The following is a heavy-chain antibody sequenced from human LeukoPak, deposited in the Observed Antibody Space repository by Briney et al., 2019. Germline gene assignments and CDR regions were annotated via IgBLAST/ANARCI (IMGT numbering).Heavy chain of an antibody. CDR2: ISSSSSYI. Sequence: SGGSLRLSCAASGFTFSSYSTNWVRQAPGKGLEWFSSISSSSSYIYYADSVKGRFTISRDNAKNSLYLQMNSLRAEDTAVYYCARDLTSGRTRWFDPWGQGTLVTVSS. V-gene: IGHV3-21*01. J-gene: IGHJ5*02. D-gene: IGHD2-2*01. CDR3: ARDLTSGRTRWFDP. CDR1: GFTFSSYS.